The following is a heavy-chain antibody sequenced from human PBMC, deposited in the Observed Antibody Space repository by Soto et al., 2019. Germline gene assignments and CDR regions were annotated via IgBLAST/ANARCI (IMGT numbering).Heavy chain of an antibody. CDR3: AKGIVVVVAATSGGALDV. CDR1: GFTFSSYG. J-gene: IGHJ6*02. D-gene: IGHD2-15*01. CDR2: ISYDGSNK. Sequence: QVQLVESGGVVVQPGRSLRLSCAASGFTFSSYGMHWVRQAPGKGLEWVAVISYDGSNKYYADSVKGRFTISRDNSKNTLYLQMNSLRAEDTAVYYCAKGIVVVVAATSGGALDVWGQGTTVTVSS. V-gene: IGHV3-30*18.